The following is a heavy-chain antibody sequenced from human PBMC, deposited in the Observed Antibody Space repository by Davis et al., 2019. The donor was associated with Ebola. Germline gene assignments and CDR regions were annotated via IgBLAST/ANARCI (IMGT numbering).Heavy chain of an antibody. D-gene: IGHD6-13*01. CDR2: ISHGGVT. Sequence: SETLSLTCAIYDGSLIGYFWSWIRQPTGKGMEWIGQISHGGVTNYNPSLKSRVTISVDTSKNQFSLKLSSVTAADTAVYYCARDDHIAAAGHYYGMDVWGQGTTVTVSS. CDR3: ARDDHIAAAGHYYGMDV. J-gene: IGHJ6*02. CDR1: DGSLIGYF. V-gene: IGHV4-34*01.